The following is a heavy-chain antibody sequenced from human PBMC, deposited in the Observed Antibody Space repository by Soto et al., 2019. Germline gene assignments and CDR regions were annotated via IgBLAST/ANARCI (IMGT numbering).Heavy chain of an antibody. CDR1: GGSISSGGYS. Sequence: SETLSLTCAVSGGSISSGGYSWSWIRQPPGKGLEWVGYIFHSGCTYYNPSLKSRVTISVDRSTNQFSLKLSSVTAADTAVYYCARSASTVTTLDYWGQGTLVTVSS. D-gene: IGHD1-1*01. J-gene: IGHJ4*02. CDR3: ARSASTVTTLDY. CDR2: IFHSGCT. V-gene: IGHV4-30-2*01.